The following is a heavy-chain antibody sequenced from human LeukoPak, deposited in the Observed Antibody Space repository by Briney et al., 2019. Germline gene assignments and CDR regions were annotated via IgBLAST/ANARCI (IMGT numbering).Heavy chain of an antibody. Sequence: AASVKVSCKASGYTFTSYDINWVRQATGQGLEWMGWINPNSGGTNYAQKFQGRVTMTRDTSISTAYMELSRLRSDDTAVYYCAGWHWNYGSDAFDIWGQGTMVTVSS. CDR2: INPNSGGT. D-gene: IGHD1-7*01. CDR3: AGWHWNYGSDAFDI. V-gene: IGHV1-2*02. CDR1: GYTFTSYD. J-gene: IGHJ3*02.